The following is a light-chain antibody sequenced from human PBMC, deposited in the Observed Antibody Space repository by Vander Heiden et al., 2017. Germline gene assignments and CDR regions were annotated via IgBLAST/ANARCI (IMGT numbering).Light chain of an antibody. CDR1: QSISSY. J-gene: IGKJ1*01. Sequence: DIQMTQSPSSLSASVGDRVTITCRASQSISSYLNWYQQKPGKAPTLLIYAASSLQSGVPSRLSGSGSGTDFTLTISSLQPADFATYYCQQSYSTGHTFGQGTKVEIK. CDR3: QQSYSTGHT. V-gene: IGKV1-39*01. CDR2: AAS.